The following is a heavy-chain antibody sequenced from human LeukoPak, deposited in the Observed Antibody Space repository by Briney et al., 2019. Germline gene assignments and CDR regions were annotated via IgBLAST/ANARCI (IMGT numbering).Heavy chain of an antibody. CDR1: GGSISSYY. V-gene: IGHV4-59*08. D-gene: IGHD2-15*01. CDR3: ARHPLGYCSGGSCHPYNWFDP. Sequence: SETLSLTCTVSGGSISSYYWSWIRQPPGKGLEWIGYIYYSGSTNYNPSLKSRVTISVDTSKNQFSLKLSSVTAADMAVYYCARHPLGYCSGGSCHPYNWFDPWGQGTLVTVSS. J-gene: IGHJ5*02. CDR2: IYYSGST.